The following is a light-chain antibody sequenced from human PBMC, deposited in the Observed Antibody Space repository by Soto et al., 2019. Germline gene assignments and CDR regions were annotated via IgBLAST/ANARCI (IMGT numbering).Light chain of an antibody. CDR2: LGS. V-gene: IGKV2-28*01. J-gene: IGKJ4*01. CDR1: QNLLHSNGYHY. CDR3: AQGLATPFT. Sequence: EIVLTQSPLSLPVTPGEPASISCRSSQNLLHSNGYHYLNWYLQKPGQSPQLLIYLGSNRASGVHDRFSGRGAGTDFTLTINRVDAEDVGLHSFAQGLATPFTFGGGTKGVLK.